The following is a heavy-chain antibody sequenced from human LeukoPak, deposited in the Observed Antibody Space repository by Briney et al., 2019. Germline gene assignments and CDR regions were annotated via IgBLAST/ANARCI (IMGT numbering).Heavy chain of an antibody. V-gene: IGHV4-61*02. D-gene: IGHD2-21*01. CDR2: IYMRGNT. CDR1: RGSITSGNYY. J-gene: IGHJ4*02. CDR3: AREGDWSALDF. Sequence: SETLSLTCTVSRGSITSGNYYWNWIRQPAGKGLEWVGRIYMRGNTNYNPSLKSRVVISMDTSKNQFSLRLTSVTAADTAVYFCAREGDWSALDFWGQGTLVTVSS.